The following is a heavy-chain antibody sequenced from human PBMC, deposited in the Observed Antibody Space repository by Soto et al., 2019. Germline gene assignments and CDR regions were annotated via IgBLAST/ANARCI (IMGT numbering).Heavy chain of an antibody. D-gene: IGHD6-19*01. Sequence: GGSLRLSCTVSGFSLSSSGMHWVRQAPGKGLEWLAVSSFDGTQQFYGDSVKGRFTVSRDNSNNTPYLEMNSLRTEDTAVYYCAKQLRGSGWYPLDSWGQGTPVTVSS. CDR2: SSFDGTQQ. V-gene: IGHV3-30*18. CDR3: AKQLRGSGWYPLDS. CDR1: GFSLSSSG. J-gene: IGHJ4*02.